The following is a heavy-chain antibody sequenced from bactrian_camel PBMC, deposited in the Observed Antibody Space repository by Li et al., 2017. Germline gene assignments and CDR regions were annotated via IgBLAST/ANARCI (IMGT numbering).Heavy chain of an antibody. CDR3: AADRSRMTTMQTLGFTPRY. CDR2: ILPGSGAT. V-gene: IGHV3S53*01. J-gene: IGHJ4*01. D-gene: IGHD3*01. CDR1: GYIWSSNC. Sequence: HVQLVESGGGSAQAGGSLRLSCVASGYIWSSNCITWFRQAPGKEREGVASILPGSGATIYVDSVKGRFTISQDKAMNTVYLQMNSLKPEDTAMYYCAADRSRMTTMQTLGFTPRYWGQGTQVTVS.